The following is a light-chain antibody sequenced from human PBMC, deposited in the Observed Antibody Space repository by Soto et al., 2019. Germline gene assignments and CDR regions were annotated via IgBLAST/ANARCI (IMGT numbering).Light chain of an antibody. CDR3: QPSDNLPRT. J-gene: IGKJ4*01. Sequence: SSEEGVTRSWAASQGIGDTLAWYQHKTGQTPRLLIYDTSTRATGVPARFSGSRCGPEINLACSSLQSEDFAFCYCQPSDNLPRTLGGGTKVDIK. CDR2: DTS. V-gene: IGKV3-15*01. CDR1: QGIGDT.